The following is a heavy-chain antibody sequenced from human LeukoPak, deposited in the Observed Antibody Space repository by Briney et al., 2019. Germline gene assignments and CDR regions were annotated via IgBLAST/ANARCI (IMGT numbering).Heavy chain of an antibody. V-gene: IGHV1-18*01. CDR3: ARGGPMVRGVILALGY. D-gene: IGHD3-10*01. CDR2: INAYNGNT. CDR1: GYTFTSYG. J-gene: IGHJ4*02. Sequence: ASVNVSCKASGYTFTSYGISWLRQAPAQGLEWMGWINAYNGNTNYEQKLQGRVTMTTDTSTSTAYMELRSLRSDDTAVYYCARGGPMVRGVILALGYWGQGTLVTVSS.